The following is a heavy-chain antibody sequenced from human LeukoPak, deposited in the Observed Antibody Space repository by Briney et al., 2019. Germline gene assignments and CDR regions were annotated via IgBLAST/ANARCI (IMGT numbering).Heavy chain of an antibody. J-gene: IGHJ4*02. CDR3: ARRGYYYGSGSYYGY. CDR2: LYYSGST. CDR1: GVSISSYY. Sequence: SETLSLTCTVSGVSISSYYWSWIRQPPGKGLEWIGYLYYSGSTNYNPSLKSRLTISVDTSKNQFSLKLSSVTAADTAVYYCARRGYYYGSGSYYGYWGQGTLVTVSS. V-gene: IGHV4-59*12. D-gene: IGHD3-10*01.